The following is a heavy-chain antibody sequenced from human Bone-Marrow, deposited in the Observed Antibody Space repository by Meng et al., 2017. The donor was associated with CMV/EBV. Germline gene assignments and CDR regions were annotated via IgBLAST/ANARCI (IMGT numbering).Heavy chain of an antibody. Sequence: ASVKVSCKASGYSFTDYYMHWVRQAPGQGLEWMGWINPNSGGTNYAQKFQGRVTMTRDTSISTAYMELSRLRSDDTAVYYCATDSIYCSSTSCHPRYYYYYGMDVWGQGTTVTVSS. D-gene: IGHD2-2*01. CDR2: INPNSGGT. J-gene: IGHJ6*02. CDR3: ATDSIYCSSTSCHPRYYYYYGMDV. CDR1: GYSFTDYY. V-gene: IGHV1-2*02.